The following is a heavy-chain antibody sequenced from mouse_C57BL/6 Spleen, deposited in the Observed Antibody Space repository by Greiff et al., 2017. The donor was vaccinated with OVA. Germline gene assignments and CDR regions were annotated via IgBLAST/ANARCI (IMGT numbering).Heavy chain of an antibody. J-gene: IGHJ3*01. CDR3: ARQDGRAWFAY. V-gene: IGHV5-17*01. Sequence: DVKLVESGGGLVKPGGSLKLSCAASGFTFSDYGMHWVRQAPEKGLEWVAYISSGSSTIYYADTVKGRFTISRDNAKNTLFLQMTSLRSEDTAMYYCARQDGRAWFAYWGQGTLVTVSA. D-gene: IGHD1-1*01. CDR1: GFTFSDYG. CDR2: ISSGSSTI.